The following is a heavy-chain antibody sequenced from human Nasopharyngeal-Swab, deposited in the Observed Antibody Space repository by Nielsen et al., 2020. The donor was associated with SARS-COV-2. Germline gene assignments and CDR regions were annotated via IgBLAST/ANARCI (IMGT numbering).Heavy chain of an antibody. J-gene: IGHJ4*02. CDR3: ARGTADYSNPSFDY. CDR2: NNWNCGRK. Sequence: SLKISCAASGFTFDDYTMHWVRQAAGKGLEWVSGNNWNCGRKVYADSVKGRLTISRDNAKNSLYLLVNSLRSEDTALYYCARGTADYSNPSFDYWGQGTLVTVPS. CDR1: GFTFDDYT. D-gene: IGHD4-11*01. V-gene: IGHV3-9*01.